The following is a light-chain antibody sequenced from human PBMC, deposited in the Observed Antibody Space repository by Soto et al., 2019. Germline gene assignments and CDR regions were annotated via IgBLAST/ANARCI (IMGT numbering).Light chain of an antibody. J-gene: IGKJ2*01. CDR3: QHYGNSPPYT. CDR2: GAS. CDR1: QSGSSSN. V-gene: IGKV3-20*01. Sequence: EIVLTQSPGTLSLSPGERATLSCRASQSGSSSNFAWYQQKPGQAPRLLIYGASTRATGIPDRFSGSGSGTDFPLTISSLEPEDFAVYYCQHYGNSPPYTFGQGTKLEIK.